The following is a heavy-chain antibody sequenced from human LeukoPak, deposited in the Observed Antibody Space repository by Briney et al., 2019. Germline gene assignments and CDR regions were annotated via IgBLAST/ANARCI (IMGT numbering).Heavy chain of an antibody. CDR1: GGSISSSSYY. D-gene: IGHD2-2*03. J-gene: IGHJ4*02. CDR3: ASGYCSSINCYLPGRY. CDR2: IYYSGST. V-gene: IGHV4-39*01. Sequence: PSETLSLTCTVSGGSISSSSYYWAWIRQPPGKGLEWIGNIYYSGSTYYNPSLKSRVTISVDTSKNQFSLKLTSVTAADTAVYYCASGYCSSINCYLPGRYWGQGALVTVSS.